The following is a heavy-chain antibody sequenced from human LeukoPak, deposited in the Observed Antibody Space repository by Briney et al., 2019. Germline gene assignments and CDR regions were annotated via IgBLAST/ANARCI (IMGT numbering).Heavy chain of an antibody. V-gene: IGHV4-34*01. CDR2: INDSGST. CDR3: ARAGRGTSSRALDY. D-gene: IGHD1-1*01. Sequence: SETLSLTCAISGGSFTDYYWSWIRQPPGKGLEWIGDINDSGSTNSSPSFKSRVVVSLDTSKSQLSLKLSPVTAADTATYFCARAGRGTSSRALDYWGQGTLVTVSS. CDR1: GGSFTDYY. J-gene: IGHJ4*02.